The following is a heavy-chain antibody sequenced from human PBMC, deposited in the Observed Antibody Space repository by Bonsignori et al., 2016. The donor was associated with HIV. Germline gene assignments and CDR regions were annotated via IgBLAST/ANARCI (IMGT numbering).Heavy chain of an antibody. CDR1: GGNFRNFP. D-gene: IGHD5/OR15-5a*01. CDR2: TIPALGIS. Sequence: QVQLVQSGAEVTKPGSSVRVSCKASGGNFRNFPISWVRQAPGQGLEWMGGTIPALGISKYGQKFQGRVTLSADESTRTAYMDLKGLTFDDTAVYFCASTRRSTSSDAFDIWGQGT. V-gene: IGHV1-69*04. J-gene: IGHJ3*02. CDR3: ASTRRSTSSDAFDI.